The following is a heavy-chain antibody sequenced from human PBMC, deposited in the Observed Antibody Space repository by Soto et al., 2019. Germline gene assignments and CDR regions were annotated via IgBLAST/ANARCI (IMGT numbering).Heavy chain of an antibody. D-gene: IGHD3-10*01. CDR1: GFTFTSYA. J-gene: IGHJ6*02. CDR2: INAGNGNT. Sequence: QVQLVPSGAEVKEPGASVRVSCKASGFTFTSYAILWVRQAPGHRLEWMGWINAGNGNTKYSQKFQGRVTIARDTSASTAYMELSSLRSEDTAVYYCAREITMVRGVILFNGMDVWGQGTTVTVSS. V-gene: IGHV1-3*01. CDR3: AREITMVRGVILFNGMDV.